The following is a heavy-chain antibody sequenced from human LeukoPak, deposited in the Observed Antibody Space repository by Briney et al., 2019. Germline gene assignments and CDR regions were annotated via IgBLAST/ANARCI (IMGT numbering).Heavy chain of an antibody. CDR1: GYTLTELS. CDR3: ATIMLAAATTYYFDY. J-gene: IGHJ4*02. D-gene: IGHD6-13*01. Sequence: GASVKVSCKVSGYTLTELSMHWVRQAPGKGLEWVGGFDPEDGETIYAQKFQGRVTMTEDTSTDTAYMELSSLRSEDTAVYYCATIMLAAATTYYFDYWGQGTLVTVSS. CDR2: FDPEDGET. V-gene: IGHV1-24*01.